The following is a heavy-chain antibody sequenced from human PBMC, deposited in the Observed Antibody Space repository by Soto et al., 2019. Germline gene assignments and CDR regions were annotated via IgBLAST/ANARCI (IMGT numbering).Heavy chain of an antibody. D-gene: IGHD3-9*01. CDR2: IYYSGST. J-gene: IGHJ4*02. CDR1: GGSISSSSYY. CDR3: ARGEDDILTGYDFDS. Sequence: QLQLQESGPGLVKPSETLSLTCTVSGGSISSSSYYWGWIRQPPGKGLEWIGSIYYSGSTYYNPSLKSRVTISVDTSKNQFSLKLSSVTAADTAVYYCARGEDDILTGYDFDSWGQGTLVTVSS. V-gene: IGHV4-39*01.